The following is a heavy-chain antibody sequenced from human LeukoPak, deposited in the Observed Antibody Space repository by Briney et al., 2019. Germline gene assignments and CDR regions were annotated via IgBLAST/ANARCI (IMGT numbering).Heavy chain of an antibody. D-gene: IGHD1-26*01. CDR3: ARDPKPGKWELLRRGVDY. CDR1: GFTFSSYA. CDR2: ISYDGSNK. Sequence: SGGSLRLSCAASGFTFSSYAMHWVRQAPGKGLEWVAVISYDGSNKYYADSVKGRFTISRDNSKNTLYLQMNSLRAEDTAVYYCARDPKPGKWELLRRGVDYWGQGTLVTVSS. V-gene: IGHV3-30-3*01. J-gene: IGHJ4*02.